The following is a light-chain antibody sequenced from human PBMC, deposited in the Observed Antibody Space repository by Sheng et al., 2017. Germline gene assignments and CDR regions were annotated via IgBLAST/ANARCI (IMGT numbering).Light chain of an antibody. Sequence: DIQMTQSPSSLSASVGDRVTITCQASQDISNHLNWYQQKPGKAPKLLIYDASSLETGVPSRFSGSGSGTDFTFTINSLQPEDTATYYCQQYESLPYTFGQGTNLEI. J-gene: IGKJ2*01. CDR3: QQYESLPYT. CDR2: DAS. V-gene: IGKV1-33*01. CDR1: QDISNH.